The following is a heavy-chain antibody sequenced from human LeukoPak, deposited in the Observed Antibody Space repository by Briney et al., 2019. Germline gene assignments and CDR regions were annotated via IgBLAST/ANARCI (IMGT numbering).Heavy chain of an antibody. CDR1: GFTSSSYG. CDR2: IRYDGSNK. D-gene: IGHD3-10*01. Sequence: GGSLRLSPAASGFTSSSYGMHSVPQAPGQGLEWGAFIRYDGSNKYYADSVKGRFTISRDNSKNTLYLQMNSLRAEDTAVYYCAKDTHYYGSGSHFDYWGQGTLVTVYS. CDR3: AKDTHYYGSGSHFDY. V-gene: IGHV3-30*02. J-gene: IGHJ4*02.